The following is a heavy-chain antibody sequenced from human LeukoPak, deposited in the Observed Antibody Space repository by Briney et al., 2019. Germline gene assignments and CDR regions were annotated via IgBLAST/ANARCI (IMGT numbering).Heavy chain of an antibody. J-gene: IGHJ6*02. CDR1: GYTFTSYG. V-gene: IGHV1-18*01. Sequence: ASVKVSCKASGYTFTSYGISWVRQAPGQGLEWMGWISAYNGNTNYAQKFQGRVTVTRNTSISTAYMELSSLRSEDTAVYYCARVTPTTQLRYFDWLPQPYYYYYGMDVWGQGTTVTVSS. D-gene: IGHD3-9*01. CDR2: ISAYNGNT. CDR3: ARVTPTTQLRYFDWLPQPYYYYYGMDV.